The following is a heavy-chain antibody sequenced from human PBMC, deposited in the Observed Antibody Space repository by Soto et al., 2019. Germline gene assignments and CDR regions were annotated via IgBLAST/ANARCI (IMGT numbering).Heavy chain of an antibody. Sequence: GGSLRLSCAASGFTFSSYGMHWVRQAPGKGLEWVAVISYDGSNKYYADSVKGRFTISRDNSKNTLDLQMNSLRAEDTAVYDCAKDPNDFWSGGDDAFDIWGQGTMVTVSS. CDR1: GFTFSSYG. J-gene: IGHJ3*02. CDR3: AKDPNDFWSGGDDAFDI. D-gene: IGHD3-3*01. V-gene: IGHV3-30*18. CDR2: ISYDGSNK.